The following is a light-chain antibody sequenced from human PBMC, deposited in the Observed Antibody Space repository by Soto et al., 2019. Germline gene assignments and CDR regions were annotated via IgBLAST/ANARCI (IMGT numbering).Light chain of an antibody. J-gene: IGLJ1*01. Sequence: QSVLTQPASVSWSPGQSITISFTGTNSDVGGYNYVSWYQHHPGKAPKLIIYDVSNRPSGVSNRFSGSKSGNTASLTISGLQPEDEADYYCSSYTTSNTRQIVFGTGTKVTVL. V-gene: IGLV2-14*03. CDR2: DVS. CDR3: SSYTTSNTRQIV. CDR1: NSDVGGYNY.